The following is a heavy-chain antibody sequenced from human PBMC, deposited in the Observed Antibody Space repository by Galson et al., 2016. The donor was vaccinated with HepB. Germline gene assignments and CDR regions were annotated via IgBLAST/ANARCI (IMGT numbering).Heavy chain of an antibody. CDR2: IDPSDSYT. D-gene: IGHD3-22*01. J-gene: IGHJ4*02. CDR1: GYSFTSYW. Sequence: QSGAEVKKPGESLRISCKGSGYSFTSYWISWVRQMPGKGLEWMGRIDPSDSYTNYSPSFQGHVTISTDQSMSTAYLQGSSLKASDTAMYYCARHRYYYDSSGYYYALGYWGQGTLVTVSS. V-gene: IGHV5-10-1*01. CDR3: ARHRYYYDSSGYYYALGY.